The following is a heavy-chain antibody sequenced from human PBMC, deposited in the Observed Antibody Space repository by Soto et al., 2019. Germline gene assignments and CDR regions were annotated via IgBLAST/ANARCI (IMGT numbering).Heavy chain of an antibody. Sequence: EVQLLESGGGLVQPGGSLRLSCAASGFTFSSYAMRWVRQAPGKGLEWVSAISGSGGSTYYADSVKGRFTISRDNSKNTLYLQMNSLRAEDTGVYYCAKRGREITFGGVSADWGQGTLVTVSS. V-gene: IGHV3-23*01. CDR2: ISGSGGST. D-gene: IGHD3-16*01. CDR1: GFTFSSYA. CDR3: AKRGREITFGGVSAD. J-gene: IGHJ4*02.